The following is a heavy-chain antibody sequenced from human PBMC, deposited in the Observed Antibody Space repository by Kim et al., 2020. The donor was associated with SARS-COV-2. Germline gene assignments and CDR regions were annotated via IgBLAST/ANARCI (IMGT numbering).Heavy chain of an antibody. CDR1: GGSISSSSYY. D-gene: IGHD3-9*01. J-gene: IGHJ4*02. Sequence: SETLSLTCTVSGGSISSSSYYWGWIRQPPGKGLEWIGSIYYSGSTYYNPSLKSRVTISVDTSKNQFSLKLSSVTAADTAVYYCATSPLYYDILTGYTGGDYFDYWGQGTLVTVSS. V-gene: IGHV4-39*01. CDR2: IYYSGST. CDR3: ATSPLYYDILTGYTGGDYFDY.